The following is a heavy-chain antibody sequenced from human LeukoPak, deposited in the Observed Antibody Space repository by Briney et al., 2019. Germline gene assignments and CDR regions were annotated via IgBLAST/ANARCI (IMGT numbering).Heavy chain of an antibody. V-gene: IGHV3-21*01. CDR1: GFTFSSYS. D-gene: IGHD4-17*01. Sequence: PGGSLRLSCAASGFTFSSYSMNWVRQAPGKGLEWVSFISSSSAHINYADSVKGRFTISRDNPRNSLYLQMNSLRAEDTAVYYCARDQEGDYGDYDYFDYWGQGTLVTVSS. CDR2: ISSSSAHI. J-gene: IGHJ4*02. CDR3: ARDQEGDYGDYDYFDY.